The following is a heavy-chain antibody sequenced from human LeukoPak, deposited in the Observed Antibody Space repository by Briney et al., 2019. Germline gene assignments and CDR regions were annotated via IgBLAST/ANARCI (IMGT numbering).Heavy chain of an antibody. CDR3: ARSAQSGIVGATEMDV. D-gene: IGHD1-26*01. V-gene: IGHV3-20*04. CDR2: INWNGGST. CDR1: GFTFDDYG. J-gene: IGHJ6*04. Sequence: GGSLRLSCAASGFTFDDYGMSWVRQAPGKGLGWVSGINWNGGSTGYADSVKGRFTISRDNAKNSLYLQMNSLRAEDTALYYCARSAQSGIVGATEMDVWGKGTTVTVSS.